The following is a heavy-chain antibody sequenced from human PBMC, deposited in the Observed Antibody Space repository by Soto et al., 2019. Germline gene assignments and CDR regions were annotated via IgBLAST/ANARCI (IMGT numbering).Heavy chain of an antibody. CDR3: ARDGRSLEDYYYYMDV. J-gene: IGHJ6*03. D-gene: IGHD1-1*01. Sequence: ASVKVSFKASGYTFTSYGISWVRQAPGQGLEWMGWISAYNGNTNYAQKLQGRVTMTTDTSTSTAYMELRSLRSDDTAVYYCARDGRSLEDYYYYMDVWGKGTTVTVSS. V-gene: IGHV1-18*01. CDR1: GYTFTSYG. CDR2: ISAYNGNT.